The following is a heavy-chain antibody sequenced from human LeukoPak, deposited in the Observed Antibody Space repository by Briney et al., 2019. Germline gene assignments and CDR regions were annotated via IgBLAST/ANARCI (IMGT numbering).Heavy chain of an antibody. Sequence: GGSLRLSCAASGFTFSSYAMHWVRQAPGKGLEWVAVISYDGSNKYYADSVKGRFTISRDNSKNTPYLQMNSLRAADTAVYYCAGQGIAVAGTHYGMDVWGQGTTVTVSS. CDR2: ISYDGSNK. J-gene: IGHJ6*02. CDR1: GFTFSSYA. CDR3: AGQGIAVAGTHYGMDV. V-gene: IGHV3-30-3*01. D-gene: IGHD6-19*01.